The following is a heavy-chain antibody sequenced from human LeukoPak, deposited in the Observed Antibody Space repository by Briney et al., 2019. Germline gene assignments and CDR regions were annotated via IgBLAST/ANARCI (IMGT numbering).Heavy chain of an antibody. CDR2: IIPILGIA. CDR3: ASQSRGVTVTYLPN. D-gene: IGHD4-17*01. J-gene: IGHJ4*02. CDR1: GGTFSSYA. Sequence: SVKVSCKASGGTFSSYAISWVRQAPGQGLEWMGRIIPILGIANYAQKFQGRVTITADKSTSTACMELSSLRSEDTAVYYCASQSRGVTVTYLPNWGQGTLVTVSS. V-gene: IGHV1-69*04.